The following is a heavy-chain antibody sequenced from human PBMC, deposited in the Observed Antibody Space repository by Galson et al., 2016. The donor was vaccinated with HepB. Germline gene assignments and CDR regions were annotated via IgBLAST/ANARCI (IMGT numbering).Heavy chain of an antibody. CDR3: ARDPRKIRYQLLEIYYHYYAMDV. V-gene: IGHV1-18*01. J-gene: IGHJ6*02. Sequence: SVKVSCKASGYTFTTYGISWVRQAPGQGLEWMGWISAYNGNTNYAQKLQGRVTMTTDTSTSTAYMELRSLRSDDTAVYYCARDPRKIRYQLLEIYYHYYAMDVWGQGTTVTVSS. CDR1: GYTFTTYG. D-gene: IGHD2-2*01. CDR2: ISAYNGNT.